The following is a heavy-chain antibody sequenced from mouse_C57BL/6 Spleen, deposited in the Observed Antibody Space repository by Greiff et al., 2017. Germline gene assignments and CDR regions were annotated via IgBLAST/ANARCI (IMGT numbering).Heavy chain of an antibody. CDR2: INPSNGGT. CDR1: GYTFTSYW. J-gene: IGHJ2*01. Sequence: QVQLQQPGTELVKPGASVKLSCKASGYTFTSYWMHWVKQRPGQGLEWIGNINPSNGGTNYNEKFKDKATLTADKSSSTAYMQLSSLTYEDSAVYYCAIYGNYLPLFDYWGQGTTLTVSS. D-gene: IGHD2-1*01. CDR3: AIYGNYLPLFDY. V-gene: IGHV1-53*01.